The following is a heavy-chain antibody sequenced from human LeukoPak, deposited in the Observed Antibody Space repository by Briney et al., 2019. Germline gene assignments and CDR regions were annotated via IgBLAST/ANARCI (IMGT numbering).Heavy chain of an antibody. D-gene: IGHD3-22*01. CDR3: ARVFGPSSYYYDSSGYYYFDY. V-gene: IGHV4-59*01. Sequence: SETLSLTCTVSGGSISSYYWSWIRQPPGKGLEWIGYIYYSGSTNYNPSLKSRVTISVDTSKNQFSLKLSSVTAADTAVYYCARVFGPSSYYYDSSGYYYFDYWGQGTLVTVSS. CDR1: GGSISSYY. CDR2: IYYSGST. J-gene: IGHJ4*02.